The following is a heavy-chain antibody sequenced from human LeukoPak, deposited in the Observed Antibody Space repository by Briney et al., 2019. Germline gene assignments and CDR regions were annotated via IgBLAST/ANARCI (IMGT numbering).Heavy chain of an antibody. CDR1: GFSVTSNH. CDR3: ARTFRSGDGYKVGYFDY. J-gene: IGHJ4*02. Sequence: GGSLRLSCAASGFSVTSNHMNWVRQAPGKGLEWVSIIYTGGTTHYADSLNDRFTISRDNSKNTLYLQMNTLRAEDTAVYYCARTFRSGDGYKVGYFDYWGQGTLVTVSS. V-gene: IGHV3-66*01. D-gene: IGHD5-24*01. CDR2: IYTGGTT.